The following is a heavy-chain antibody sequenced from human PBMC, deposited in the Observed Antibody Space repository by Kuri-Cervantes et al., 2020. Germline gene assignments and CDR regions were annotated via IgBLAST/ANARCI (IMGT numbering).Heavy chain of an antibody. D-gene: IGHD6-6*01. CDR2: FGTAGDT. V-gene: IGHV3-13*01. J-gene: IGHJ6*03. CDR1: GFTFSSYD. CDR3: ARDRDEYTTWHARGYNYYMDV. Sequence: LSLTCAASGFTFSSYDMNWVRQSTGKGLEWVSTFGTAGDTYPPGAVTGRFIISRENARKSLNLQMSSLTAEDTAVYYCARDRDEYTTWHARGYNYYMDVWAKGTTVTVSS.